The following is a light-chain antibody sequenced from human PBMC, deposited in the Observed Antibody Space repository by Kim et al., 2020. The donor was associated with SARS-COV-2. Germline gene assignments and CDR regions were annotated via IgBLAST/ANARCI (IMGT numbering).Light chain of an antibody. CDR2: ASS. J-gene: IGKJ2*01. Sequence: DIQMTQSPPSLSASVGDRVIITCRASQNIGNYLNWYQQKPGKAPKVLIYASSRLQSGVPSRFSGSGSGTNFTLTVSSLQPEDFTTYHCQQTYSTPYAFGQGTKLEI. CDR3: QQTYSTPYA. V-gene: IGKV1-39*01. CDR1: QNIGNY.